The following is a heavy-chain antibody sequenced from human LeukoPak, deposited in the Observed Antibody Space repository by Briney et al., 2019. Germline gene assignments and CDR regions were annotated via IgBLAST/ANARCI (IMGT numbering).Heavy chain of an antibody. J-gene: IGHJ4*02. Sequence: PGGSLRLSCAASGFSFSSYAMHWVRQAPGKGLEYVSAISSNGGSTYYANSVKGRFTISRDNSKNTLYLQMGSLRAEDMAVYYCAREVTYYYDSSERGLDYWGQGTLVTVSS. CDR2: ISSNGGST. CDR3: AREVTYYYDSSERGLDY. CDR1: GFSFSSYA. V-gene: IGHV3-64*01. D-gene: IGHD3-22*01.